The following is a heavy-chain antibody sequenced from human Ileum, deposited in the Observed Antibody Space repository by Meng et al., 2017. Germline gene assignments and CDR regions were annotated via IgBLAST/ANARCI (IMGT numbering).Heavy chain of an antibody. J-gene: IGHJ5*02. D-gene: IGHD3-3*01. Sequence: QVQPQQWGAGLLKPSQTLSLTCTVSGGSISSGDYYWSWIRQPPGKGLEWIGYIYYSGSTYYNPSLKSRVTISVDTSKNQFSLKLSSVTAADTAVYYCARENTIFGVVWGSWFDPWGQGTLVTVSS. V-gene: IGHV4-30-4*01. CDR1: GGSISSGDYY. CDR2: IYYSGST. CDR3: ARENTIFGVVWGSWFDP.